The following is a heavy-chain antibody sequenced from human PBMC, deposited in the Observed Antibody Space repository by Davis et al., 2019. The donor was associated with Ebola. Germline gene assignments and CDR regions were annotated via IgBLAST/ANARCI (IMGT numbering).Heavy chain of an antibody. V-gene: IGHV3-11*04. Sequence: GESLKISCAASGFTFSDNYMTWIRQAPGKGLEWVAYISYSGATIYYADSVEGRFTISRDNSKNTLYLQVSSLRAEDTAVYYCAKDRCSSRRCQDFYYGMDVWGQGTTVTVSS. CDR1: GFTFSDNY. CDR3: AKDRCSSRRCQDFYYGMDV. D-gene: IGHD2-2*01. J-gene: IGHJ6*02. CDR2: ISYSGATI.